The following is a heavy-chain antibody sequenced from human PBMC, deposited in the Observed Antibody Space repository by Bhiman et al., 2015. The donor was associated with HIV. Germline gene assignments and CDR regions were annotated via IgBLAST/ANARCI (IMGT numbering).Heavy chain of an antibody. Sequence: EVQLVESGGGLVQPGGSLGLSCAASGFTFSIYSMNWVRQAPGKGLEWVSSISSSSSYIYYADSVKGRFTISRDNAKNSLYLQVNSLRAEDTAVYYCAREFTGYSSSNFDYWGQGTLVTVSS. J-gene: IGHJ4*02. D-gene: IGHD6-13*01. V-gene: IGHV3-21*01. CDR1: GFTFSIYS. CDR3: AREFTGYSSSNFDY. CDR2: ISSSSSYI.